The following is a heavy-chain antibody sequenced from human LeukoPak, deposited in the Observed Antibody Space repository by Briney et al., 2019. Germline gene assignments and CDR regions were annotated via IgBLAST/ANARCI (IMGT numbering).Heavy chain of an antibody. D-gene: IGHD3-22*01. CDR2: ISYDGSIK. J-gene: IGHJ4*02. CDR1: GFTFSSYA. V-gene: IGHV3-30*04. Sequence: GGSLRLSCAASGFTFSSYAMHWVRQAPGKGLEWVAVISYDGSIKYYADSVKGRFTISRDNSKNTLYLQMNSLRAEDTAVYYCARDYYDTSGYYPWSYWGQGTLVTVSS. CDR3: ARDYYDTSGYYPWSY.